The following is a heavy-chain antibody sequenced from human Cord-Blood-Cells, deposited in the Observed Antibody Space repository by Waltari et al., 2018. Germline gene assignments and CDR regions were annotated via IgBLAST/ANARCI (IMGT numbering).Heavy chain of an antibody. V-gene: IGHV3-73*02. J-gene: IGHJ4*02. CDR3: TRGYYFDY. CDR1: GFTFSVSA. Sequence: EVQLVESGGGLVQPGGSLKLSCAASGFTFSVSAMHWVRQASGKGLELVGRIRSKANSYATAYAASVKGRFTISRDDSKNTAYLQMNSLKTEDTAVYYCTRGYYFDYWGQGTLVTVSS. CDR2: IRSKANSYAT.